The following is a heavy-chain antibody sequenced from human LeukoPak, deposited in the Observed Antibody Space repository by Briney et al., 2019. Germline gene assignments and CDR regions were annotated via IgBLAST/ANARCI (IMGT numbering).Heavy chain of an antibody. V-gene: IGHV1-46*01. Sequence: GASVKVSCKASGYTFTSNYMHWVRQAPGQGLEWMGMINPSGGSTSYAQKFQGRVTMTRDTSTSTVYMELSSLRPEDTAVYYCVKEASWSGYYITYYFDYWGQGTLVTVSS. CDR3: VKEASWSGYYITYYFDY. J-gene: IGHJ4*02. CDR2: INPSGGST. D-gene: IGHD3-3*01. CDR1: GYTFTSNY.